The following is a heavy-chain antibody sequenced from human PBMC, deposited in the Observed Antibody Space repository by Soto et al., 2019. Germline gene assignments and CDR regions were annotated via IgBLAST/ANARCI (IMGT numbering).Heavy chain of an antibody. V-gene: IGHV3-23*01. CDR2: ISGSGGSS. D-gene: IGHD2-2*01. J-gene: IGHJ6*02. Sequence: GGSLRLSCSAPGFTFSSYAMSWVRQAPGKGLEWVAAISGSGGSSYYADSVKGRFTISRDNSKNTMYLQMRSLKAENTAVYYCASNRSPADYYSYGMIVWSQGTTVTVSS. CDR3: ASNRSPADYYSYGMIV. CDR1: GFTFSSYA.